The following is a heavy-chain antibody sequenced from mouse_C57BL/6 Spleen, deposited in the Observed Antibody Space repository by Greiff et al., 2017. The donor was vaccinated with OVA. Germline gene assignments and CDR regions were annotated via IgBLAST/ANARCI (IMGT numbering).Heavy chain of an antibody. Sequence: EVKVVESGGGLVKPGGSLKLSCAASGFTFSSCTMSWVRQTPKKRLEWVATISGGGGNTYYPDSVKGRFTISRDKAKNTLYMQMSSLRSENTALYYCARGRAGNYAMDYWGQGTSVTVSS. CDR1: GFTFSSCT. V-gene: IGHV5-9*01. J-gene: IGHJ4*01. D-gene: IGHD3-3*01. CDR3: ARGRAGNYAMDY. CDR2: ISGGGGNT.